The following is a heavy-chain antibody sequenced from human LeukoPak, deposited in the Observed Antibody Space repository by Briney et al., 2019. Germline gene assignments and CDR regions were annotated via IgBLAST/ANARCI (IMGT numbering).Heavy chain of an antibody. CDR3: ARAPSEIGGYYPEYFRH. D-gene: IGHD3-22*01. J-gene: IGHJ1*01. V-gene: IGHV3-74*01. Sequence: GGSLRLSCVASGFTFSSYWMHWVGQAPGKGVVWVSLIKSDGSTNYADSVKGRFTISRDNAKNTVSLQMNSLRAEDTGVYFCARAPSEIGGYYPEYFRHWGQGTLVTVSS. CDR1: GFTFSSYW. CDR2: IKSDGST.